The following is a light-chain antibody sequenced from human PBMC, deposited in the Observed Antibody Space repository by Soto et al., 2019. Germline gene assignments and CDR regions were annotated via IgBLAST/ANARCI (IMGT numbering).Light chain of an antibody. Sequence: IVVTKCAVPLSVSPWERATLSCGAGQGVTTNFAWYQQKPGQAPRLLIYGASTRATGIPARFSGSGSGTEFTLTISSLQSEDFAIYYCQQYNTWPRGAFGQGTKVDIK. J-gene: IGKJ1*01. CDR3: QQYNTWPRGA. CDR1: QGVTTN. CDR2: GAS. V-gene: IGKV3-15*01.